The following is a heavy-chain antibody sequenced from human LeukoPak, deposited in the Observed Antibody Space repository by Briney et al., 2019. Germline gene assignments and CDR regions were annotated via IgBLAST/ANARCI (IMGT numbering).Heavy chain of an antibody. J-gene: IGHJ3*01. CDR3: ARKWSSTGNDAFDV. V-gene: IGHV1-46*01. Sequence: ASVKVSCKASGYTFTSYYMNWVRQAPGQGLEWMGIINPNGGSTNYAQKFQGRVTMTRDTSTSTVYMELSSLISEDTAVYYCARKWSSTGNDAFDVWGQGTMVTVSS. CDR1: GYTFTSYY. D-gene: IGHD1-26*01. CDR2: INPNGGST.